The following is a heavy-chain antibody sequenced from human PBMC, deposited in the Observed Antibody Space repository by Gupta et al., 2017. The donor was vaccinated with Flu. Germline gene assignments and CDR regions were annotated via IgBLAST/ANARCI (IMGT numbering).Heavy chain of an antibody. V-gene: IGHV3-74*01. CDR1: GFIFSSYW. CDR3: ARGAGGYSYG. CDR2: INSDGSIT. J-gene: IGHJ4*02. Sequence: EVQLVEYGGGLVQPGGSLRLSCAASGFIFSSYWMHWVRQAPGKGLVWVSRINSDGSITTYADSVKGRFTISRDNAKNTLDLQMNSLRAEDTAGYYCARGAGGYSYGWGQGTLVTVSS. D-gene: IGHD5-18*01.